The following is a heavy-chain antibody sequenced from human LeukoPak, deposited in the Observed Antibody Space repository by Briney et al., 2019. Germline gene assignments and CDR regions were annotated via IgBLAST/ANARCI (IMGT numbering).Heavy chain of an antibody. J-gene: IGHJ5*01. Sequence: ASVKVSCKASGYSFADYYIHWVRQAPGQGLEWMGWINPNSGGTNYAQKFQGRVTMTRDTSISTAYMELSRLRSDDTAVYYCALTYYYDSSGYAYSDSWGQGTLVTVSS. D-gene: IGHD3-22*01. V-gene: IGHV1-2*02. CDR3: ALTYYYDSSGYAYSDS. CDR1: GYSFADYY. CDR2: INPNSGGT.